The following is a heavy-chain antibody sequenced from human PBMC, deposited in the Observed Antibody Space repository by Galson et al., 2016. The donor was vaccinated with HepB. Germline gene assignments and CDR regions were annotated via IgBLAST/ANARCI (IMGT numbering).Heavy chain of an antibody. D-gene: IGHD6-13*01. CDR3: ARGYSNSWKYYALDV. CDR2: IIPIFETT. CDR1: GGTFSSYA. V-gene: IGHV1-69*06. Sequence: SVKVSCKASGGTFSSYAISWVRQAPGQGLEWMGGIIPIFETTDYAQKFQGRVTFTADKSRTTAYMDLSSRRSEDTAVYYCARGYSNSWKYYALDVWGQGTTVAVSS. J-gene: IGHJ6*02.